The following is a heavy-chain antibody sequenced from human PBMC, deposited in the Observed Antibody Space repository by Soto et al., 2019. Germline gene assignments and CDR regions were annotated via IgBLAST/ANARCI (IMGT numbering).Heavy chain of an antibody. CDR2: ISPSDGST. J-gene: IGHJ4*02. V-gene: IGHV1-46*01. CDR3: ARDRRDGYNTFDY. D-gene: IGHD5-12*01. Sequence: ASVKVSCKASGYTFTSYEMYWVRQAPGQGLEWMGIISPSDGSTTYAQKFQGRVTMTRDTSTSTVYMELSSLRSEDTAVYYCARDRRDGYNTFDYWGQGTLVTVSS. CDR1: GYTFTSYE.